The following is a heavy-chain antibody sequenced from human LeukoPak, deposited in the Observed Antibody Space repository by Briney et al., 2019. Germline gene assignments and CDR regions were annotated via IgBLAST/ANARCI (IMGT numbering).Heavy chain of an antibody. V-gene: IGHV4-59*01. D-gene: IGHD6-13*01. CDR3: ARDSSSWYYYYGMDV. CDR2: IYYSGST. Sequence: PSETLSLTCNVSGGSISSYYWSWIRQPPGKGLEWIGYIYYSGSTNYNPSLKSRVTISVDTSKNQFSLKLSSVTAADTAVYYCARDSSSWYYYYGMDVWGQGTTVTVSS. CDR1: GGSISSYY. J-gene: IGHJ6*02.